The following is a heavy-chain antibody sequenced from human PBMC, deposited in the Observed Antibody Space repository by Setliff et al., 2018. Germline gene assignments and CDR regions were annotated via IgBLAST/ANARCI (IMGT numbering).Heavy chain of an antibody. V-gene: IGHV3-7*01. J-gene: IGHJ6*02. Sequence: PGGSLRLSCAASGFTFSNSWMTWVRQAPGKGLEWVASITHDGSKTYILDSVKGRFTISRDNTKNSLYLQMNSLRGEDTAVYHCTRDQDYYGMDVWGQGTTVTVSS. CDR3: TRDQDYYGMDV. CDR2: ITHDGSKT. CDR1: GFTFSNSW.